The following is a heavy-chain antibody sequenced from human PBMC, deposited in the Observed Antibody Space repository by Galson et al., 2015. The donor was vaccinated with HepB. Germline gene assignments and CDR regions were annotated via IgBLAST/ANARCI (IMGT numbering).Heavy chain of an antibody. V-gene: IGHV5-51*03. CDR3: ATYYYDSSGYYPLFDY. D-gene: IGHD3-22*01. CDR1: GYSFTSYW. Sequence: QSGAEVKKPGESLKISCQGSGYSFTSYWIAWVRQMPGKGLEWMGIIYPGDSDTRYSPSFQGQVTISADESISTAYLQWSSLKASDTAMYYCATYYYDSSGYYPLFDYWGQGTLVTVSS. J-gene: IGHJ4*02. CDR2: IYPGDSDT.